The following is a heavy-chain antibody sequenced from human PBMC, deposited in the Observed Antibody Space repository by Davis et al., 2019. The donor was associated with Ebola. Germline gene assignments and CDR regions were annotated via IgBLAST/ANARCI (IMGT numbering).Heavy chain of an antibody. D-gene: IGHD3-3*01. J-gene: IGHJ6*02. CDR2: ISSSSSYI. CDR1: GFTFSSYS. Sequence: GESLRISCAASGFTFSSYSMNWVRQAPGKGLEWVSSISSSSSYIYYADSVKGRFTISRDNAKNSLYLQMNSLRAEDTAVYYCARGGDFWSGYYTYYYYGMDVWGQGTTVTVSS. V-gene: IGHV3-21*01. CDR3: ARGGDFWSGYYTYYYYGMDV.